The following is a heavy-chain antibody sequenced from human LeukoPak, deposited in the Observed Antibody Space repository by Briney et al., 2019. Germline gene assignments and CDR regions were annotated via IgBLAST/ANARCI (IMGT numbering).Heavy chain of an antibody. CDR2: IYPGDSDT. CDR3: ARLTLDSSSWTHGWFDP. D-gene: IGHD6-13*01. CDR1: GYSFTSYW. V-gene: IGHV5-51*01. J-gene: IGHJ5*02. Sequence: GESLKISCKGSGYSFTSYWIGWVRQMPGKGLEWRGIIYPGDSDTRYSPSFQGQVTISADKSISTAYLQWSSLKASDTAMYYCARLTLDSSSWTHGWFDPWGQGTLVTVSS.